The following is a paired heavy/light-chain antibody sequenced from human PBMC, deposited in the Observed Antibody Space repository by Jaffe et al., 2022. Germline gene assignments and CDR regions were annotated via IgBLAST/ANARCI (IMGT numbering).Light chain of an antibody. V-gene: IGKV3-15*01. CDR2: GAS. CDR1: QSVSSN. Sequence: ETVMTQSPATLSVSPGERATLSCRASQSVSSNLAWYQQKPGQTPRLLIYGASTRATGIPARFSGSGSGTEFTLTISSLQSEDFAVYYCQQYNNWPPATFGQGTKVEIK. CDR3: QQYNNWPPAT. J-gene: IGKJ1*01.
Heavy chain of an antibody. CDR3: AKDFNTRYTSGYFDY. V-gene: IGHV3-30*02. D-gene: IGHD2-2*02. Sequence: QVQLVEFGGGVVQPGESLRLSCPASGFTFSNYGMHWVRQAPGKGLEWVAYIRYDATNKYYADSVRGRFTISRDGSKNTLYLQMNSLRVEDTAVYYCAKDFNTRYTSGYFDYWGQGTLVTVSS. CDR1: GFTFSNYG. J-gene: IGHJ4*02. CDR2: IRYDATNK.